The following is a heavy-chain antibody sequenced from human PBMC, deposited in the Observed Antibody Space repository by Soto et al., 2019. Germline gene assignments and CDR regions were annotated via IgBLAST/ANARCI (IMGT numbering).Heavy chain of an antibody. CDR2: IIPIYGTA. V-gene: IGHV1-69*01. Sequence: QVQLVQSGAEVKKPGSSVKVSCKASGGTFCSYSINWVRRAPGQGLEWMVEIIPIYGTANYAQKFQGRVTITADASKCSAYMELSSLSAEDTDVYYGAGDGGRHSGGIDYWGHGTLVTVSS. J-gene: IGHJ4*01. D-gene: IGHD1-26*01. CDR1: GGTFCSYS. CDR3: AGDGGRHSGGIDY.